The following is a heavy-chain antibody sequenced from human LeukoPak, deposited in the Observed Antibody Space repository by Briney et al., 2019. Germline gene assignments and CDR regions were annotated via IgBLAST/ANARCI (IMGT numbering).Heavy chain of an antibody. CDR1: GYTFTSYD. D-gene: IGHD2-8*01. J-gene: IGHJ5*02. CDR3: ARGLGYCTNGVCYENWFDP. V-gene: IGHV1-8*01. CDR2: MNPNSGNT. Sequence: ASVKVSCKASGYTFTSYDINWVRQATGQGLEWMGWMNPNSGNTGYAQKFQGRVTMTRNTSISTAYMELSSLRSEDTAVYYCARGLGYCTNGVCYENWFDPWGQGPRVPVPS.